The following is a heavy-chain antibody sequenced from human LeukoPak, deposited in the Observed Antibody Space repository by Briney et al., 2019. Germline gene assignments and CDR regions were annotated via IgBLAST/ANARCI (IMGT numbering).Heavy chain of an antibody. CDR1: GASIRSGNIH. V-gene: IGHV4-39*01. CDR2: LSSSGFT. J-gene: IGHJ4*02. Sequence: SETLSLTCAVSGASIRSGNIHWAWIRQAPGKGLEWIGSLSSSGFTFYSASLESRVSISAGTSENQYFLNLRSVTAADSAVYYCSRVSSRRFDYWGQGTLVTVSS. CDR3: SRVSSRRFDY.